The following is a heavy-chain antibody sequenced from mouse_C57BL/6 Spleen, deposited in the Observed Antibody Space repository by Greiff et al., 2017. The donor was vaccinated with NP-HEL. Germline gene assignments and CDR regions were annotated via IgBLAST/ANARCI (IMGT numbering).Heavy chain of an antibody. CDR1: GFTFSDYG. Sequence: VQLKESGGGLVKPGGSLKLSCAASGFTFSDYGMHWVRQAPEKGLEWVAYISSGSSTIYYADTVKGRFTISRDNAKNTLFLQMTSLRSEDTAMYYCARDYGDYYAMDYWGQGTSVTVSS. D-gene: IGHD1-1*01. CDR3: ARDYGDYYAMDY. V-gene: IGHV5-17*01. CDR2: ISSGSSTI. J-gene: IGHJ4*01.